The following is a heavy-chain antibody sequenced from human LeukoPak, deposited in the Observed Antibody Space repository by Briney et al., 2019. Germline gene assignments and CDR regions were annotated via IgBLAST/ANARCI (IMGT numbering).Heavy chain of an antibody. CDR2: ISSSGKA. CDR1: GGSITTSDFD. V-gene: IGHV4-39*01. J-gene: IGHJ4*02. D-gene: IGHD1-26*01. CDR3: ARFKGGTGFDY. Sequence: SETLSLTCTASGGSITTSDFDWAWIRQPPGQGFEWIATISSSGKAYYYPSLMSRVTISVDTSKNQFSMDVTSVTAADTGLFYCARFKGGTGFDYWGRGILVIVS.